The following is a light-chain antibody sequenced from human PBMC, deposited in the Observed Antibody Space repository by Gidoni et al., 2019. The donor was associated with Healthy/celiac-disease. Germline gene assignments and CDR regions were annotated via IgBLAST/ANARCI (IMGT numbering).Light chain of an antibody. CDR2: AAS. V-gene: IGKV1-39*01. Sequence: DIQMTQSPSSLSASVGDRVTITCRASQSISSYLNWYQQKPGKAPKLLIYAASSLQSGVPSRFSGSGSGTDFTLTISSLQPEDFATYYCQQSYSTPRTFRHXTKLEIK. CDR3: QQSYSTPRT. CDR1: QSISSY. J-gene: IGKJ2*01.